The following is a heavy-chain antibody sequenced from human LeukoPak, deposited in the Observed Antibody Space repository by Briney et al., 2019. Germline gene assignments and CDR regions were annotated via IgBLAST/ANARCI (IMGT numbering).Heavy chain of an antibody. V-gene: IGHV4-38-2*01. CDR1: GYSISSGYY. Sequence: SETLSLTCAVSGYSISSGYYWGWIRQPPGKGLEWIGSIYHSGSTYYNPSLKSRVTISVDTSKNQFSLKLSSVTAADTAVYYCARQDYDILTGYYGYYFDYWGQGTLVTVS. CDR2: IYHSGST. D-gene: IGHD3-9*01. CDR3: ARQDYDILTGYYGYYFDY. J-gene: IGHJ4*02.